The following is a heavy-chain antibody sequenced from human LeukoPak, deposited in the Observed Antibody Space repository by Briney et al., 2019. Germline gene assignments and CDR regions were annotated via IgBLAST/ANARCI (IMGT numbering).Heavy chain of an antibody. CDR1: GYRFTTDY. V-gene: IGHV5-51*01. Sequence: GESLKISCKASGYRFTTDYIGWVRQMPGKGLEWMGIIYPDDSETNYSPSFQGQVSMSVDKSITTAYLQWSSLKASDTAIYYCARQAYGSHFGAFDIWGQGTMVTVSS. J-gene: IGHJ3*02. CDR3: ARQAYGSHFGAFDI. CDR2: IYPDDSET. D-gene: IGHD3-22*01.